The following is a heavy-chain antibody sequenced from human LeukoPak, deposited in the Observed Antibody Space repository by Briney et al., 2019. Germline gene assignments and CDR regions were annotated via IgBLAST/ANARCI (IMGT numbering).Heavy chain of an antibody. CDR1: GFTFSSCS. J-gene: IGHJ4*02. D-gene: IGHD6-13*01. V-gene: IGHV3-48*04. CDR2: ISSSGNTI. Sequence: GGSLRLSCAASGFTFSSCSMNWVRQAPGKELEWVSYISSSGNTIYYADSVKGRFTISRDNAKNSLYLQMNSLRAEDTAVYYCARDWFDDYSSSWYVDHWGQGTLVTVSS. CDR3: ARDWFDDYSSSWYVDH.